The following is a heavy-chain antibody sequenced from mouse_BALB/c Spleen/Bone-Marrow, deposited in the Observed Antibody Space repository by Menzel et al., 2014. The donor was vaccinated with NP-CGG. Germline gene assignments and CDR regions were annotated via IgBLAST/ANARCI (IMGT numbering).Heavy chain of an antibody. D-gene: IGHD1-1*01. CDR3: ARLSYYGRFAY. V-gene: IGHV4-1*02. CDR2: INPDSSTI. Sequence: EVKVVESGGGLVQPGGSLKLSCAASGFDFSRYWMSWVRQAPGKGLEWIGEINPDSSTINYTPSLKDKFIISRDNAKNTLYVQMSKVRSEDTALYYCARLSYYGRFAYWGQGTLVTVSA. CDR1: GFDFSRYW. J-gene: IGHJ3*01.